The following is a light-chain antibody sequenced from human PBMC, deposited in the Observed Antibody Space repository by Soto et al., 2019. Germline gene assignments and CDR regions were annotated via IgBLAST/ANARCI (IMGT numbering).Light chain of an antibody. V-gene: IGKV1-5*03. CDR3: QQLNSYPPWT. CDR2: KAS. J-gene: IGKJ1*01. CDR1: QSISSW. Sequence: DIQMNQSPSTLSASVGDRVTITCRASQSISSWLAWYQQKPGKAPKLLIYKASSLESGVPSRFSGSGSGTEFTLTISSLQPEDFATYYCQQLNSYPPWTFGQGTMVDIK.